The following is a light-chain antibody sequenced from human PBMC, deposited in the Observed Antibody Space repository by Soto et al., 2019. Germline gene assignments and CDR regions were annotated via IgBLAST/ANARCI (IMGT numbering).Light chain of an antibody. V-gene: IGLV2-14*03. CDR3: GSYTTSSTNV. J-gene: IGLJ1*01. CDR2: DVS. CDR1: ISDVGSYNY. Sequence: QSVLTQPASVSGSPGQSITISCTGTISDVGSYNYVSWYQQYPGKAPKLMIYDVSTRPSGVSDRFSGSKSGNTASLTISGLRAEDVADYYCGSYTTSSTNVFGTGTKVTVL.